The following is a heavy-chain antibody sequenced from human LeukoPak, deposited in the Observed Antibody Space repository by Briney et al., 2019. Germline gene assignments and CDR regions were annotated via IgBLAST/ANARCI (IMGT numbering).Heavy chain of an antibody. CDR1: GGSFTGYY. Sequence: PSETLCLTCAGYGGSFTGYYWSWIRQPPGKGLEWIGDIKHSGNTDYNPSLKSRVTISVDTSKNQFSLKLSSVTAADTAIYYCARDTYISSFYGDAFDGWGQGTMVTVCS. CDR3: ARDTYISSFYGDAFDG. J-gene: IGHJ3*01. CDR2: IKHSGNT. V-gene: IGHV4-34*01. D-gene: IGHD6-13*01.